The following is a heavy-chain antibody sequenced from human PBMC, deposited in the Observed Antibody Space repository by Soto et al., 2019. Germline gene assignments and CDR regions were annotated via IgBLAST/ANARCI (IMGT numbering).Heavy chain of an antibody. CDR1: GGSISSYY. CDR3: ARKQFLDQYKWFDP. V-gene: IGHV4-59*12. D-gene: IGHD6-19*01. Sequence: SETLSLTCTVSGGSISSYYWSWIRQPPGKGLEWIGYIYYSWSTNYNPSLKSRVTISVDTSKNQFSLQLNSVTPEDTAVYYCARKQFLDQYKWFDPWGQGTLVTVSS. J-gene: IGHJ5*02. CDR2: IYYSWST.